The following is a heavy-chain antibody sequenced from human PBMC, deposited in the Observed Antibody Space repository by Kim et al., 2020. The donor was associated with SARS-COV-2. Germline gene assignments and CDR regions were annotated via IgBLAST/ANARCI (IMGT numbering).Heavy chain of an antibody. V-gene: IGHV1-69*01. J-gene: IGHJ5*02. CDR3: ASPTHHHSGGFDP. Sequence: YAQKFQGRVTITADESTSTAYMELSSLRSEDTAVYYCASPTHHHSGGFDPWGQGTLVTVSS.